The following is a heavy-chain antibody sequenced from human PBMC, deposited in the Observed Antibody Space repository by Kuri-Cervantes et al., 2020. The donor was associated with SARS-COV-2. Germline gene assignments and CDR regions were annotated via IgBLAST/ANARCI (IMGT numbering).Heavy chain of an antibody. CDR3: ARGTQWELLY. CDR2: INHSGST. Sequence: GSLRLSCTVSGGPITSGTYSWTWIRQPPGKGLEWIGEINHSGSTNYNPSLKSRVTISVDASKNQFSLKLSSVTAADTAVYYCARGTQWELLYWGQGTLVTVSS. J-gene: IGHJ4*02. D-gene: IGHD1-26*01. V-gene: IGHV4-39*07. CDR1: GGPITSGTYS.